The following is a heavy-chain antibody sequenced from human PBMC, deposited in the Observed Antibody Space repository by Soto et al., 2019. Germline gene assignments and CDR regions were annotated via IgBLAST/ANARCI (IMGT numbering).Heavy chain of an antibody. J-gene: IGHJ4*02. Sequence: LSLTCAVSGGSIISGHYPWTWIRQPPGKGLEWIGYIYPGGNTYYNPSLKSRVTLSVDTSNNRFSLKMNSVTAADTAVYYCARTPYGGYFDRWGQGTQVTVSS. V-gene: IGHV4-30-2*01. D-gene: IGHD4-17*01. CDR3: ARTPYGGYFDR. CDR1: GGSIISGHYP. CDR2: IYPGGNT.